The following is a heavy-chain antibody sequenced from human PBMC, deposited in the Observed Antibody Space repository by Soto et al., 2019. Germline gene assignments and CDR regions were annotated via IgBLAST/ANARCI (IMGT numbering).Heavy chain of an antibody. V-gene: IGHV4-39*01. CDR3: TRHHPHHYDSSGYFDY. D-gene: IGHD3-22*01. CDR1: DGSISTSSYY. J-gene: IGHJ4*02. Sequence: PSETLSLTCTVSDGSISTSSYYWGWIRQSPGKGLEWIGTIFYTGRTHYNPSLESRVNLSVDTSKNQFSLHLTSVTAADTAVYYCTRHHPHHYDSSGYFDYWGQGALVTVSS. CDR2: IFYTGRT.